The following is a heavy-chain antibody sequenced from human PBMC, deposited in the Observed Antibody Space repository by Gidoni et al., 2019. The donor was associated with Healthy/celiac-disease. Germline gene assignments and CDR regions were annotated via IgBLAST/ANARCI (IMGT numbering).Heavy chain of an antibody. J-gene: IGHJ4*02. D-gene: IGHD4-17*01. CDR1: GGSFSGYY. CDR2: INHSGST. Sequence: VQLQQWGAGLLKPSETLSLTCAVYGGSFSGYYWSWIRQPPGKGLEWIGEINHSGSTNYNPSLKSRVTISVDTSKNQFSLKLSSVTAADTAVYYCARGRTVTTYYFDYWGQGTLVTVSS. CDR3: ARGRTVTTYYFDY. V-gene: IGHV4-34*01.